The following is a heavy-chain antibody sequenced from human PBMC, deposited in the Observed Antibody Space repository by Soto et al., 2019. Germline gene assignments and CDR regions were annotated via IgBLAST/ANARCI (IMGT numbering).Heavy chain of an antibody. CDR1: GGTFSSYA. CDR2: IIPIFGTA. CDR3: ASTPTIDYYYYGMDV. D-gene: IGHD1-26*01. J-gene: IGHJ6*02. Sequence: SVKVSCKTSGGTFSSYAISWVRQAPGQGLEWMGGIIPIFGTANYAQKFQGRVTITADESTSTAYMELSSLRSEDTAVYYCASTPTIDYYYYGMDVWGQGTTVTVSS. V-gene: IGHV1-69*13.